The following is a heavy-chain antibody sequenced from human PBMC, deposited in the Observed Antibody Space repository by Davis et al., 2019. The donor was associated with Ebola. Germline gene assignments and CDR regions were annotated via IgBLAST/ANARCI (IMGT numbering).Heavy chain of an antibody. CDR2: GST. V-gene: IGHV4-4*07. J-gene: IGHJ3*02. D-gene: IGHD2-15*01. Sequence: GSTNYNPSLKSRVTMSVDTSKNQFSLKLSSVTAADTAVYYCARSVVAATAAFDIWGQGTMVTVSS. CDR3: ARSVVAATAAFDI.